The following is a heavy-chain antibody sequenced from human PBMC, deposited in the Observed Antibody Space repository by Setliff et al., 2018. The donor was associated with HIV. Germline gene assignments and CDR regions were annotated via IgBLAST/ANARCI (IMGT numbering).Heavy chain of an antibody. V-gene: IGHV1-3*01. CDR1: GYSFTSYA. CDR3: ARDKVRGPTNAMGV. D-gene: IGHD3-10*01. Sequence: ASVKVSCKASGYSFTSYAMHWVRQAPGQRLEWMGWINAGNGNTKYSQKFQGRVNITRDTSASTAYMELSSLRSEDTAVYYCARDKVRGPTNAMGVWGQGTTVTVSS. CDR2: INAGNGNT. J-gene: IGHJ6*02.